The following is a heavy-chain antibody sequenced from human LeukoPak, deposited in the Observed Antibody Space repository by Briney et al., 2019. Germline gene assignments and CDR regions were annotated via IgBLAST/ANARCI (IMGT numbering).Heavy chain of an antibody. J-gene: IGHJ6*02. V-gene: IGHV3-30*18. CDR1: GFTFSSYG. CDR3: AKEIVYGSGGPRGMDV. D-gene: IGHD3-10*01. CDR2: ISYDGSNK. Sequence: PGRSLRLSCAASGFTFSSYGMRWVRQAPGKGLEWVAVISYDGSNKNYGDSVKGRFTISRDNSKYTLYLQMSSLRAEDTAVYFCAKEIVYGSGGPRGMDVWGQGTTVIVSS.